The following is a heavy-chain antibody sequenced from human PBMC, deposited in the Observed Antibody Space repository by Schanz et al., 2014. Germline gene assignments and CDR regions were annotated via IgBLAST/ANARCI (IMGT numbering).Heavy chain of an antibody. D-gene: IGHD3-10*01. CDR2: ISGSSRTI. J-gene: IGHJ3*02. Sequence: EVQLLESGGGLVQPGGSLRLSCAASGFTFSSYAMSWVRQAPGKGLEWVSYISGSSRTIYYADSMKGRFTVSRDNAENALYRQMNSLRAEDTAVYYCAKGRFGELSAFDIWGQGTMVTVSS. CDR1: GFTFSSYA. CDR3: AKGRFGELSAFDI. V-gene: IGHV3-48*01.